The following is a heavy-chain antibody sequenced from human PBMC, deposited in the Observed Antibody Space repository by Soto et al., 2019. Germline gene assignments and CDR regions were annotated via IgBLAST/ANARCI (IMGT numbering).Heavy chain of an antibody. CDR3: AKLGSSSWSPHYYFDY. D-gene: IGHD2-2*01. CDR1: GFTFYNYA. V-gene: IGHV3-23*01. Sequence: EVQVLESGGGLVQPGGSLRLSCAASGFTFYNYAMGWVRQAPGKGLEWVSAITGSGSDTYYVDSAKGRFTISRDNSENTLYLQMNSLRAEDTAIYYCAKLGSSSWSPHYYFDYWAREPWSPSPQ. J-gene: IGHJ4*02. CDR2: ITGSGSDT.